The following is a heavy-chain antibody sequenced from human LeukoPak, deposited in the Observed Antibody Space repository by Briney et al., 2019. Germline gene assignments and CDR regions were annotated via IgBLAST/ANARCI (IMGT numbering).Heavy chain of an antibody. V-gene: IGHV1-8*03. D-gene: IGHD3-10*01. CDR3: ASTSKSDYYRSDY. CDR2: MNPNSGNT. CDR1: GYTFTSYD. J-gene: IGHJ4*02. Sequence: ASVKVSCTASGYTFTSYDINWVRQATGQGLEWMGWMNPNSGNTGYAQKFQGRVTITRNTSISTAYMELSSLRSEDTAVYYCASTSKSDYYRSDYWGQGTLVTVSS.